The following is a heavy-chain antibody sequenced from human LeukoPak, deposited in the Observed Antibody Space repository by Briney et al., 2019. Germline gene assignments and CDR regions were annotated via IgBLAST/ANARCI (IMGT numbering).Heavy chain of an antibody. J-gene: IGHJ3*02. V-gene: IGHV1-8*01. CDR2: MNPNSGNT. Sequence: ASVKVSCKASGYTFTSYDINWVRQATGQGLEWMGWMNPNSGNTGYAQKFQGRVTITADKSTSTAYMELSSLRSEDTAVYYCARDRLGTTYGGENAFDIWGQGTMVTVSS. D-gene: IGHD2-21*01. CDR3: ARDRLGTTYGGENAFDI. CDR1: GYTFTSYD.